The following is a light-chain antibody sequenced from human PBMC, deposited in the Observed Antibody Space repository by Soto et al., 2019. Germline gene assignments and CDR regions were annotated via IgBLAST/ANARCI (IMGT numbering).Light chain of an antibody. Sequence: QSVLTQPASVSGSPGQSVTISCSGSDNGNYSLVSWYQHLPGRAPKLLIFEVTMRPSGISDRFSGSKPASTASLTISGLQAEDEGDYYCASYAGSRTYGFGSGTKVTVL. J-gene: IGLJ1*01. CDR3: ASYAGSRTYG. V-gene: IGLV2-23*02. CDR1: SDNGNYSL. CDR2: EVT.